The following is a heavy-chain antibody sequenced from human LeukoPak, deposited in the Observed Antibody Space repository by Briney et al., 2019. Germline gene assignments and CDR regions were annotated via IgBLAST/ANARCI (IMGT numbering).Heavy chain of an antibody. Sequence: GESLKISCKGSGYRFTSYWIGWVRQMPGKGLEWMGIIYPGDSDTTYSPSFQGQVTISADKSISTAYLQWSSLKASDTAMYYCAGNYYGSGKGPQRYFDYWGQGTLVTVSS. CDR1: GYRFTSYW. J-gene: IGHJ4*02. CDR3: AGNYYGSGKGPQRYFDY. V-gene: IGHV5-51*01. CDR2: IYPGDSDT. D-gene: IGHD3-10*01.